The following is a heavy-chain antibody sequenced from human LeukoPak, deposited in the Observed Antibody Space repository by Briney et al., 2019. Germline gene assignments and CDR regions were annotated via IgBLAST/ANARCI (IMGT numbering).Heavy chain of an antibody. Sequence: GGSLRLSCAASGFTVSSNYMNWVRQAPGKGLEWVSSISSSGSYIYYADSVKGRFTISRDNAKNSLYLQMNSLRAEDTAVYYCARDRLPDGYSRDFDYWGQGTLVTVSS. V-gene: IGHV3-21*04. J-gene: IGHJ4*02. D-gene: IGHD5-24*01. CDR1: GFTVSSNY. CDR3: ARDRLPDGYSRDFDY. CDR2: ISSSGSYI.